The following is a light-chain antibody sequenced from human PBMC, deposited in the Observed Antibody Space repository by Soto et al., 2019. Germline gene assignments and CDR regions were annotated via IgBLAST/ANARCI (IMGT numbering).Light chain of an antibody. Sequence: EVVMTQSPATLSVSPGNTVTLSCRANQTITSNLAWYQQRPGQAPRLLIYGASTRATGIPVRFSGSGSGTEFTLTISSLQSEDFAVYYCQHYNHWIASFGGGTKVDTK. V-gene: IGKV3-15*01. CDR1: QTITSN. CDR2: GAS. CDR3: QHYNHWIAS. J-gene: IGKJ4*01.